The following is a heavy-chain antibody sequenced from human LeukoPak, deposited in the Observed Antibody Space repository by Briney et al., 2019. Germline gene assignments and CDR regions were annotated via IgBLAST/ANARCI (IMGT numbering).Heavy chain of an antibody. V-gene: IGHV4-59*01. CDR2: IYYSGST. CDR3: ARTTEGGYTYDYFYYYYMDV. J-gene: IGHJ6*03. D-gene: IGHD5-18*01. Sequence: SETLSLTCTVSGGSISSYYWSWIQQPPGKGLEWIGYIYYSGSTNYNPSLKSRVTISVDTSKNQFSLKLTSVTAADTAVYYCARTTEGGYTYDYFYYYYMDVWGKGTTVTISS. CDR1: GGSISSYY.